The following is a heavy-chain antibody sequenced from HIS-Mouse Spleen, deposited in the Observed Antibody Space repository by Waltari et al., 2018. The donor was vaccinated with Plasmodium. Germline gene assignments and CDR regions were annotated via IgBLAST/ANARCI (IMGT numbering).Heavy chain of an antibody. CDR2: ISGSGGST. Sequence: EVQLLESGGGLVQPGGSLRLSCAASGFPFRGYSLSWVRQAPGKGLEWVSAISGSGGSTYYADSVKGRFTISRDNSKNTLYLQMNSLRAEDTAVYYCAKVIAARDYWGQGTLVTVSS. V-gene: IGHV3-23*01. D-gene: IGHD6-25*01. CDR3: AKVIAARDY. J-gene: IGHJ4*02. CDR1: GFPFRGYS.